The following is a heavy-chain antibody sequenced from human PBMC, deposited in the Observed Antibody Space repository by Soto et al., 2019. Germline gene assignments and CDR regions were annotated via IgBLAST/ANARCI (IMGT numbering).Heavy chain of an antibody. D-gene: IGHD5-12*01. V-gene: IGHV3-23*01. CDR3: AKVSEDIVATARTEKDY. CDR2: ISGSGGST. J-gene: IGHJ4*02. CDR1: GFTFSSYA. Sequence: HPGGSLSLSCAASGFTFSSYAMSWVRQAPGKGLEWVSAISGSGGSTYYADSVKGRFTISRDNSKNTLYLQMNSLRAEDTAVYYCAKVSEDIVATARTEKDYWGQGTLVTVSS.